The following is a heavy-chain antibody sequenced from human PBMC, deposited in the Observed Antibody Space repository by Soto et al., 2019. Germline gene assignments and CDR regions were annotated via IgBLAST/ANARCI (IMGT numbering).Heavy chain of an antibody. CDR3: ASMRGSSYDY. J-gene: IGHJ4*02. CDR1: GFTVSGNY. CDR2: IYNGGGT. Sequence: GWSLRLSCAASGFTVSGNYMSWVRQAPGKGLEWVSFIYNGGGTYYADSVKGRFTISRDNSKNTLYLQMNSLRAEDTAVYYCASMRGSSYDYWGQGTMGTVSS. D-gene: IGHD6-6*01. V-gene: IGHV3-53*01.